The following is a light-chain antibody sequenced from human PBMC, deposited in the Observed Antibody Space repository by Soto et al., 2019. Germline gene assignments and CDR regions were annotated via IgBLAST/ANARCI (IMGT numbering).Light chain of an antibody. CDR1: QTIYSN. CDR2: RAS. V-gene: IGKV3-15*01. CDR3: QQRHMWPIT. J-gene: IGKJ5*01. Sequence: IVMTQSPATLSVSPGERATLSCRAGQTIYSNVAWYQQRPGQAPRLLIYRASTRATGVPARFSGSGSGTEFTLTISGLQSEDFALYYCQQRHMWPITLGQGTRLEIK.